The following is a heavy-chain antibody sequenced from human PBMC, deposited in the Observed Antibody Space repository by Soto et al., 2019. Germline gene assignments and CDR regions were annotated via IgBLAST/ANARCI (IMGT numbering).Heavy chain of an antibody. CDR2: IYPDDFDT. CDR3: AAQRLAGPTWSAP. V-gene: IGHV5-51*01. J-gene: IGHJ5*02. CDR1: GYNFDNNW. D-gene: IGHD2-21*01. Sequence: GESLKISCMTSGYNFDNNWIGWVRQVPGRGLEWMGIIYPDDFDTRYSPSFQGQVTISADKSSRTIYLHWNSLKASDTAMYFCAAQRLAGPTWSAPWGKETRVTVP.